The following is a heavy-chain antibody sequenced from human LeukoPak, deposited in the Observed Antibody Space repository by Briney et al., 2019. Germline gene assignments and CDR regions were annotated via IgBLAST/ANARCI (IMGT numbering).Heavy chain of an antibody. CDR3: ARHYYEGGGYFDY. Sequence: NPSETLSLTCTVSGGSISSGGYYWSWIRQHPGKGLEWIGYIYYSGSTYYNPSLKSRVTISVDTSKNQFSLKLSSVTAADTAVYYCARHYYEGGGYFDYWGQGTLSPSPQ. CDR2: IYYSGST. CDR1: GGSISSGGYY. J-gene: IGHJ4*02. D-gene: IGHD3-22*01. V-gene: IGHV4-31*03.